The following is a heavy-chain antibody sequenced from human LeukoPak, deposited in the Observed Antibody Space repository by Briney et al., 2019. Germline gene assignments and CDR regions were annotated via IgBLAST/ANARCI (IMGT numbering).Heavy chain of an antibody. V-gene: IGHV4-31*03. J-gene: IGHJ4*02. Sequence: SETLSLTCTVSGGSISSGGYYWSWIRQHPGKGLEWIGYIYYSGSTYYNPPLKSRVTISVDTSKNQFSLKLSSVTAADTAVYYCARYCGGDCYSMGPDYWGQGTLVTVSS. CDR1: GGSISSGGYY. CDR2: IYYSGST. CDR3: ARYCGGDCYSMGPDY. D-gene: IGHD2-21*02.